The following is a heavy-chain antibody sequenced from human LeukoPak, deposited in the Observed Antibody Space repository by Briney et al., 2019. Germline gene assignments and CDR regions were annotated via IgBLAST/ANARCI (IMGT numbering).Heavy chain of an antibody. Sequence: SETLSLTCTVSGGSISSYYWSWIRQPAGKGLEWIGRLYSSGTINYNPSLKSRVTMSVDTSKNLFSLKLSSVTAADTAVYYCARDRYYYDSSGYYYGWFDPWGQGTLVTVSS. D-gene: IGHD3-22*01. CDR3: ARDRYYYDSSGYYYGWFDP. CDR1: GGSISSYY. J-gene: IGHJ5*02. V-gene: IGHV4-4*07. CDR2: LYSSGTI.